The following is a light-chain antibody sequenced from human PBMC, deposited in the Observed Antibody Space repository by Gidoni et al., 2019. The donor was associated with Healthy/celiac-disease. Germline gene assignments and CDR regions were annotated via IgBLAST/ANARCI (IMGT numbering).Light chain of an antibody. CDR2: QDS. CDR3: QAWDSTHVV. Sequence: SYELTQPPSVSVSPGQTASITCSGDKLGDKYACWYQQKPGQSPVLVIYQDSKRPSGMPERFSGSNSGNTATLTISGTQAMDEADYYCQAWDSTHVVFGGGTKLTVL. CDR1: KLGDKY. J-gene: IGLJ2*01. V-gene: IGLV3-1*01.